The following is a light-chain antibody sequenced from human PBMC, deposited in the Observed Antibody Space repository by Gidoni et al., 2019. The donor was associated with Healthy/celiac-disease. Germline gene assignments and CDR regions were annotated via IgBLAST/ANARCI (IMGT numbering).Light chain of an antibody. J-gene: IGLJ1*01. CDR2: SNN. CDR1: SSNIGSNY. CDR3: AAWDDSLSGYV. V-gene: IGLV1-47*02. Sequence: QSVLTQPPSASGTPAQRVTSSCSGSSSNIGSNYVYWYQQLPGTAPKLLIYSNNQRPSGVPDRFSGSKSGTSASLAIGGLRSEDEADYYCAAWDDSLSGYVFGTGTKVTVL.